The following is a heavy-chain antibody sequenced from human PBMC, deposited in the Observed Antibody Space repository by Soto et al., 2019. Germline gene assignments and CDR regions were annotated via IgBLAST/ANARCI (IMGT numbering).Heavy chain of an antibody. J-gene: IGHJ6*02. CDR1: GFTFSSYG. D-gene: IGHD6-6*01. CDR3: AKGKRAAPFAPYYYYGMDV. V-gene: IGHV3-30*18. Sequence: QVQLVESGGGVVQPGRSLRLSCAASGFTFSSYGMHWVRQAPGKGLEWVAVISYDGSNKYYADSVKGRFTISRDNSKNTLYLQMNSLRAEDTAVYYCAKGKRAAPFAPYYYYGMDVWGQGTTVTVSS. CDR2: ISYDGSNK.